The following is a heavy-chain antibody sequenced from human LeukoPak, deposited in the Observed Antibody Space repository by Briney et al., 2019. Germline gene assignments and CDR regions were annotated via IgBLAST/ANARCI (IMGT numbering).Heavy chain of an antibody. D-gene: IGHD3-9*01. V-gene: IGHV1-46*01. Sequence: ASVKDSCKASGYSFTSHYMHWVRQAPGQGLEWLGLINPSGSSTLYAQKFQGRITMTRDMSTTTDYMELSSLTYDDTAVYYCAKVSESNYDILTGYYTPYYFDYWGQGTLVTVSS. J-gene: IGHJ4*02. CDR2: INPSGSST. CDR1: GYSFTSHY. CDR3: AKVSESNYDILTGYYTPYYFDY.